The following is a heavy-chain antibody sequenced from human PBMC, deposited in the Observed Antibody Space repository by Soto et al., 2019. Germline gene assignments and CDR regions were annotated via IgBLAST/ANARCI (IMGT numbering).Heavy chain of an antibody. CDR2: INHSGST. V-gene: IGHV4-34*01. D-gene: IGHD4-17*01. J-gene: IGHJ4*02. CDR1: GGSFSGYY. CDR3: ARGLRGDYGDLRTFDY. Sequence: ETLSLTCAVYGGSFSGYYWSWIRQPPGKGLEWIGEINHSGSTNYNPSLKSRVTISVDTSKNQFSLKLSSVTAADTAVYYCARGLRGDYGDLRTFDYWGQGTLVTVSS.